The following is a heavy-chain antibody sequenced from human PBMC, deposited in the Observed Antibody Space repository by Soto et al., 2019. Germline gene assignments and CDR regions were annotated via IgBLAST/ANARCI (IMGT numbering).Heavy chain of an antibody. CDR3: AREEGLLNWFDP. V-gene: IGHV3-48*01. Sequence: EVQLVESGGGLVQPGGSLRLSCAASGFTFSSYSMNWVRQAPGKGLEWVSYISSSSSTIYYADSVKGRFTISRDNAKNSRYLQMNRLRAEDTAVYYCAREEGLLNWFDPWGQGTLVTVSS. D-gene: IGHD1-26*01. CDR1: GFTFSSYS. CDR2: ISSSSSTI. J-gene: IGHJ5*02.